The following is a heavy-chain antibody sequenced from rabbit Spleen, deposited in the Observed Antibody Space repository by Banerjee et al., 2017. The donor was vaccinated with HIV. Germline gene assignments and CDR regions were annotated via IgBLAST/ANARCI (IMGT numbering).Heavy chain of an antibody. Sequence: QSLEESGGGLVKPGASLTLTCKASGFSFSGGYDMCWVRQAPGKGLEWIACIYAGSSSSTYSATWAKGRFTLSKTSSTTVTLQMTSLTAADTATYFCARDAGTSFSTYGMDLWGPGTLVTVS. CDR1: GFSFSGGYD. CDR3: ARDAGTSFSTYGMDL. V-gene: IGHV1S40*01. J-gene: IGHJ6*01. D-gene: IGHD8-1*01. CDR2: IYAGSSSST.